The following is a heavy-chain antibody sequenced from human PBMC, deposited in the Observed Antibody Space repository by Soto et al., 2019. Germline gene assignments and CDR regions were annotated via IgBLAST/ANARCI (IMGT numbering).Heavy chain of an antibody. CDR3: AKASRFYYGSGSYSPYYYYMDV. V-gene: IGHV3-23*01. J-gene: IGHJ6*03. D-gene: IGHD3-10*01. Sequence: GSLRLSCAASGFTFSSYAMSWVRQAPGKGLEWVSAISGSGGSTYYADSVKGRFTISRDNSKNTLYLQMNSLRAEDTAVYYCAKASRFYYGSGSYSPYYYYMDVWGKGTTVTVSS. CDR1: GFTFSSYA. CDR2: ISGSGGST.